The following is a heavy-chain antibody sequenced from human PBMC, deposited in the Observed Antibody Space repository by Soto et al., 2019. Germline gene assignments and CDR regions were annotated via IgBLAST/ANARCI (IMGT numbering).Heavy chain of an antibody. V-gene: IGHV3-23*01. J-gene: IGHJ4*02. Sequence: EVHLLDSGGGLVQPGGSLRLSCAASGFTFSNYAMSWVRQAPGKGLEWVSAISGDSGSTFYADSVKGRFTISRDKSKNTVYLQLNSLRAEDTAVYYCSKGIAVAGTLTHDYWGQGTLVTVSS. CDR3: SKGIAVAGTLTHDY. D-gene: IGHD6-19*01. CDR1: GFTFSNYA. CDR2: ISGDSGST.